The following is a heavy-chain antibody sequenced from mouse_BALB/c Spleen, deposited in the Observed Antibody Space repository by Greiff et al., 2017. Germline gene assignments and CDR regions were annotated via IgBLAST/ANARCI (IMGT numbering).Heavy chain of an antibody. Sequence: VHLVESGAELVRPGVSVKISCKGSGYTFTDYAMHWVKQSHAKSLEWIGVISTYYGDASYNQKFKGKATMTVDKSSSTAYMELARLTSEDSAIYYCARYVEDGYSYYFDYWGQGTTLTVSS. D-gene: IGHD2-3*01. CDR3: ARYVEDGYSYYFDY. V-gene: IGHV1S137*01. J-gene: IGHJ2*01. CDR2: ISTYYGDA. CDR1: GYTFTDYA.